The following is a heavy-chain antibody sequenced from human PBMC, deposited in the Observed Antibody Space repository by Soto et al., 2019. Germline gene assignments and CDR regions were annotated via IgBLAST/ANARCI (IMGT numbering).Heavy chain of an antibody. CDR2: IGTMYYSGTT. CDR1: GASITYY. Sequence: PSETLSLTCTVSGASITYYWGWIRQPPGKGLEWIGSIGTMYYSGTTYYNPSLKSRVTMSVDTSKNQFSLKLSSVTAADTAVYYCVRHPRADCSSSSCYTMAWFDPWGQGTLVTVS. V-gene: IGHV4-39*01. D-gene: IGHD2-2*02. J-gene: IGHJ5*02. CDR3: VRHPRADCSSSSCYTMAWFDP.